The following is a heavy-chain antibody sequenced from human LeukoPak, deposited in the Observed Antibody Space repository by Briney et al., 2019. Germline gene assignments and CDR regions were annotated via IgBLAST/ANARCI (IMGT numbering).Heavy chain of an antibody. V-gene: IGHV3-11*01. CDR2: ISSSGSTI. J-gene: IGHJ6*02. Sequence: PGGSLRLSCAASGFTFSDYYMSWIRQAPGKGLEWVSYISSSGSTIYYADSVKGRFTISRDNAKNSLYLQMNSLRAEDTAVYYCARRLVVVGYYYYGMDAWGQGTTVTVSS. D-gene: IGHD2-15*01. CDR1: GFTFSDYY. CDR3: ARRLVVVGYYYYGMDA.